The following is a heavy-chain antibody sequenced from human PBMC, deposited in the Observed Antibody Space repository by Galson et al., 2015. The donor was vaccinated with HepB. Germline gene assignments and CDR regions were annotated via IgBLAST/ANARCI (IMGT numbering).Heavy chain of an antibody. Sequence: SVKVSCKASGYTFTSYAMHWVRQAPGQRLEWMGWINAGNGNTKYSQKFQGRVTITRDTSASTAYMELSSLRSEDTAVYYCARGGGYSSPYYYYYYYMDVWGKGTTVTVSS. D-gene: IGHD6-13*01. CDR2: INAGNGNT. J-gene: IGHJ6*03. CDR1: GYTFTSYA. V-gene: IGHV1-3*01. CDR3: ARGGGYSSPYYYYYYYMDV.